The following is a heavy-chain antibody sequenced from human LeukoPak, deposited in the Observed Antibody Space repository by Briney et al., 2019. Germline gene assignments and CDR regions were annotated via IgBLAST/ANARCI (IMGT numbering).Heavy chain of an antibody. D-gene: IGHD5-18*01. V-gene: IGHV4-34*01. Sequence: SETLSLTCAVYGGSFSGYYWSWIRQPPGKGLEWIGEINHSGSTNYNPSLKSRVTISVDTSKNQFSLKPSSVTAADTAVYYCARVGYSYDYDYWGQGTLVTVSS. J-gene: IGHJ4*02. CDR3: ARVGYSYDYDY. CDR1: GGSFSGYY. CDR2: INHSGST.